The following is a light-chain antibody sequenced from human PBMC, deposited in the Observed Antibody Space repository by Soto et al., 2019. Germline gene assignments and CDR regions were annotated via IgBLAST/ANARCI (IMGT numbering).Light chain of an antibody. V-gene: IGKV3-15*01. J-gene: IGKJ1*01. CDR1: QSVSTN. CDR2: GAS. CDR3: QQYNNWPPWT. Sequence: EIVMTQSPATLSVSPGERATLSCRASQSVSTNLAWYQQKPGQAPRLLIYGASTRATGIPARFSGSGSGTEFIPTISSRQAQDFAVYYCQQYNNWPPWTFGQGTKVEIK.